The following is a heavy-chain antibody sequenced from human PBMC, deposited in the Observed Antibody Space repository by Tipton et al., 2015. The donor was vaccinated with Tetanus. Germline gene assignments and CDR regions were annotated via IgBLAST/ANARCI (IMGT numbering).Heavy chain of an antibody. CDR1: GGSISSGDYQ. J-gene: IGHJ4*02. D-gene: IGHD1-26*01. CDR3: ARDQARGARGWNYFDY. V-gene: IGHV4-30-4*01. Sequence: TLSLTCTVSGGSISSGDYQWNWVRQPPGKGLEWIGKIYYTGTTDYNPSLKSRLTISVDTSMNQFSLRLSSVAAADTAVYYCARDQARGARGWNYFDYWGQGTLVTVSS. CDR2: IYYTGTT.